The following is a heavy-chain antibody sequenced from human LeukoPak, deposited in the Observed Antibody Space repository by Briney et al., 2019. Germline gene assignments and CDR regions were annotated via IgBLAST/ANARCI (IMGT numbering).Heavy chain of an antibody. CDR3: ARTPAIVVVVAANRHYYGMDV. Sequence: SVKVSCKASGGTFSSYAISWVRQAPGQGLEWMGRIIPILGIANYAQKFQGRVTITADKSTSTAYMELSSLRSEDTAVYYCARTPAIVVVVAANRHYYGMDVWGQGTTVTVSS. CDR2: IIPILGIA. J-gene: IGHJ6*02. D-gene: IGHD2-15*01. CDR1: GGTFSSYA. V-gene: IGHV1-69*04.